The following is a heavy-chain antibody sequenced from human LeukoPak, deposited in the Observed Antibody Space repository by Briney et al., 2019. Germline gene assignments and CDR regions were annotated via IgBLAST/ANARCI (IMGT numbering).Heavy chain of an antibody. CDR3: ASLAYCSSTSCYGMDV. CDR2: ISSSSSYI. D-gene: IGHD2-2*01. V-gene: IGHV3-21*01. Sequence: PGGSLRLSCAASGFTFSSYSMNWVRQAPGKGLEWVLSISSSSSYIYYADSVKGRFTISRDNAKNSLYLQMNSLRAEDTAVYYCASLAYCSSTSCYGMDVWGQGTTVTVSS. J-gene: IGHJ6*02. CDR1: GFTFSSYS.